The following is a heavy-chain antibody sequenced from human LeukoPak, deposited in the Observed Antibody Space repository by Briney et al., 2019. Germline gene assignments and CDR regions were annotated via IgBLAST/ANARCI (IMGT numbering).Heavy chain of an antibody. CDR3: TTDLGLTMIRGVIVS. D-gene: IGHD3-10*01. J-gene: IGHJ4*02. CDR1: GFTFTNAW. V-gene: IGHV3-15*01. Sequence: GESLRLSCAASGFTFTNAWMNWVRQAPGKGLAWVGRIKSKGDGETTDYAAPVKGRFTMSRDDSKATLYLQMSYLEAEDTAVYYCTTDLGLTMIRGVIVSWGQGALVTVSS. CDR2: IKSKGDGETT.